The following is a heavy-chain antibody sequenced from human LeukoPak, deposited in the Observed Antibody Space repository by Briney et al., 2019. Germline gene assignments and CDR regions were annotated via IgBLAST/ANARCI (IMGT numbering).Heavy chain of an antibody. D-gene: IGHD6-19*01. CDR2: MNPNSGNT. CDR3: ASRPRSGYSIDY. J-gene: IGHJ4*02. Sequence: ASVKVSWKASGYTFTSYDINWVRQATGQGLEWMGWMNPNSGNTGYAQKFQGRVTMTRNTSISTAYMELSSLRSEDTAVYYCASRPRSGYSIDYWGQGTLVTVSS. V-gene: IGHV1-8*01. CDR1: GYTFTSYD.